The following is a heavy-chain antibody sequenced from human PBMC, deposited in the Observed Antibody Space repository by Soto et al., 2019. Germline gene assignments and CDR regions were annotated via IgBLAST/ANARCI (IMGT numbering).Heavy chain of an antibody. V-gene: IGHV3-23*01. Sequence: SLRLSCAASGFTFSSYAMSWVRQAPGKGLEWVSAISGSGGSTYYADSVKGRFTISRDNSKNTLYLQMNSLRAEDTAVYYCATALLTGYFYGMDVWGQGTTVTVSS. CDR3: ATALLTGYFYGMDV. D-gene: IGHD3-9*01. J-gene: IGHJ6*02. CDR1: GFTFSSYA. CDR2: ISGSGGST.